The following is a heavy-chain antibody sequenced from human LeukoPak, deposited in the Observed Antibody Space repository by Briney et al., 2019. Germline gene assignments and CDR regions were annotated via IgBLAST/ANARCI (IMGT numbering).Heavy chain of an antibody. CDR3: ARGRNNAFDI. Sequence: SQTLSLTCAISGDSASSSSDAWNWIRQSPSRGLEWLGRTYYRSNDYAVSAKTRMTINVDTSKNLVSLQLSSVTPEDTAVYYCARGRNNAFDIWGQGTLVTVS. J-gene: IGHJ3*02. CDR2: TYYRSN. CDR1: GDSASSSSDA. D-gene: IGHD1/OR15-1a*01. V-gene: IGHV6-1*01.